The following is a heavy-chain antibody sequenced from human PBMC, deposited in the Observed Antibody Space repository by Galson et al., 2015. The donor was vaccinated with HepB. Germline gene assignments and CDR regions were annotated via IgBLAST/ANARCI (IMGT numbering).Heavy chain of an antibody. CDR2: IKQDGSEK. CDR1: GFSFSSYW. J-gene: IGHJ5*02. D-gene: IGHD2-2*01. V-gene: IGHV3-7*03. Sequence: SLRLSCAGSGFSFSSYWMSWVRQASEKGLEWVANIKQDGSEKYYVDSVKGRFTISRDNARNSVYLQMSSLRAEDTAIYYCARVPCSSTSPRFDPWGQGTLVTVSS. CDR3: ARVPCSSTSPRFDP.